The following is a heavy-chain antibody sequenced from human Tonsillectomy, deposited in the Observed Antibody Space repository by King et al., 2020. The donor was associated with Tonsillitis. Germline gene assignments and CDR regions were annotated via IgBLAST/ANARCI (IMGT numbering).Heavy chain of an antibody. Sequence: VQLVQSGAEVKKPGASVKVSCKASGYTFTGYYMHWVRQAPGQGLEWMGWINPNSGGTNYAQKFQGRVTMTRDTSISTAYMELSRLRSDDTAVYYCARAAGGTGTTNYYFCGMDVWGQGTTVTVSS. CDR2: INPNSGGT. V-gene: IGHV1-2*02. J-gene: IGHJ6*02. CDR1: GYTFTGYY. D-gene: IGHD1-1*01. CDR3: ARAAGGTGTTNYYFCGMDV.